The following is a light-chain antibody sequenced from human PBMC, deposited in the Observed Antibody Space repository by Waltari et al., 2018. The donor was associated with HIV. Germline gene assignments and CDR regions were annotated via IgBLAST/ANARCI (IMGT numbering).Light chain of an antibody. CDR1: SSNHGADYD. J-gene: IGLJ2*01. CDR3: QSYDRSLSASVV. CDR2: GNK. Sequence: QSVLTQPPSVSGAPGQRVTISCTGGSSNHGADYDVHWYQQIPGTAPKLLISGNKNRPSGVPDRCSASKSGTSASLAITGLQAEDEADYFCQSYDRSLSASVVFGGGTKLTVL. V-gene: IGLV1-40*01.